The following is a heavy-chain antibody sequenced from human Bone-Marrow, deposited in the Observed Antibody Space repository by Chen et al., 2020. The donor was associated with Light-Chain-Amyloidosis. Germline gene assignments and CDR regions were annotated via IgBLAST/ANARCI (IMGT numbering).Heavy chain of an antibody. CDR2: ISGSGGST. Sequence: EVQLLEFGGGLVQPGGPLRLSFAASGFTFSSYSMSWVRQAPGKGLEWVSAISGSGGSTYYADSVKGRFTISRDNSKNTLYLQMNSLRAEDTAVYYCAKDIRYSSGWYYFDYWGQGTLVTVSS. J-gene: IGHJ4*02. D-gene: IGHD6-19*01. CDR3: AKDIRYSSGWYYFDY. V-gene: IGHV3-23*01. CDR1: GFTFSSYS.